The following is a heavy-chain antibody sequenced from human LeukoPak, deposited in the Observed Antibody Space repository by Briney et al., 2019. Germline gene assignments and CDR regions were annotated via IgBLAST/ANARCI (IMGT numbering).Heavy chain of an antibody. CDR1: RNYW. V-gene: IGHV3-23*01. CDR3: ATDREGDPSAYYLV. D-gene: IGHD3-22*01. J-gene: IGHJ4*02. Sequence: GGSLRLSCEASRNYWMHWVRQAPGKGLEWVSTISDNGGRTYYADSVKGRFTISRDNSKNTLFLQMNSLRAEDSAVYYCATDREGDPSAYYLVGGQGTLITVSS. CDR2: ISDNGGRT.